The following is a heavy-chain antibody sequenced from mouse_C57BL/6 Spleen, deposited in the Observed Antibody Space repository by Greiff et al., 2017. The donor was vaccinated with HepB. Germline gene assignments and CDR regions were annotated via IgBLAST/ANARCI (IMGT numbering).Heavy chain of an antibody. D-gene: IGHD1-1*01. CDR1: GYTFTDYN. V-gene: IGHV1-18*01. CDR3: ARRDYSTGCAY. CDR2: INPNNGGT. J-gene: IGHJ3*01. Sequence: EVQLQQSGPELVKPGASVKIPCKASGYTFTDYNMDWVKQSHGKSLEWIGDINPNNGGTIYNQKFKGKATLTVDKSSSTAYMELRSLTSEDTAVYYCARRDYSTGCAYWGQGTLVTVSA.